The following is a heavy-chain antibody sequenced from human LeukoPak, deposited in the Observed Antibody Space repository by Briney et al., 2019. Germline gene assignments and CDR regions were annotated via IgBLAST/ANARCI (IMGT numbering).Heavy chain of an antibody. CDR3: ARGGYYYDSSGPMASDY. D-gene: IGHD3-22*01. J-gene: IGHJ4*02. Sequence: ASSVKVSFKASGYTFTGYYMHWVRQAPGQGLEWMGWINPNSGGTNYAQKLQGRVTMTRDTSISTAYMELRRLRSDDTAVYYCARGGYYYDSSGPMASDYWGQGTLVTVSS. V-gene: IGHV1-2*02. CDR2: INPNSGGT. CDR1: GYTFTGYY.